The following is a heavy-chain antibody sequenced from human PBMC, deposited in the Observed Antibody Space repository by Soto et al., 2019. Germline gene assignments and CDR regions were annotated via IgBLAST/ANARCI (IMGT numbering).Heavy chain of an antibody. CDR1: GGSISSGGYY. D-gene: IGHD1-1*01. J-gene: IGHJ6*02. CDR3: ARDRLRKERHHYWPYGMDV. CDR2: LDYSGST. V-gene: IGHV4-31*03. Sequence: QVQLQESGPGLVKPSQTLSLTCTVSGGSISSGGYYWSWIRQHPGKGLEWIGYLDYSGSTYYNPSLKSRVTISVDTSKNQFSLKLSSVTAADTAVYYCARDRLRKERHHYWPYGMDVWGQGTTVTVSS.